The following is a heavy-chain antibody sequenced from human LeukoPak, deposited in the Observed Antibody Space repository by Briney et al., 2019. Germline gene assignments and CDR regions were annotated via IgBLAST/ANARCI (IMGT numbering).Heavy chain of an antibody. V-gene: IGHV4-34*01. CDR2: INRSGST. CDR1: GGSFSGYY. Sequence: SETLSLTCAVYGGSFSGYYWSWIRQPPGKGLEWIGEINRSGSTNYNPSLKSRVTISVDTSKNQFSLKLSSVTAADTAVYYCARGGIVGARPSGYFDYWGQGTLVTVSS. J-gene: IGHJ4*02. CDR3: ARGGIVGARPSGYFDY. D-gene: IGHD1-26*01.